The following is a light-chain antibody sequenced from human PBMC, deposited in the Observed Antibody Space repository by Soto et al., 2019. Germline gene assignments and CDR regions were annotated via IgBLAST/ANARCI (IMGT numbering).Light chain of an antibody. J-gene: IGKJ4*01. CDR1: KSVYSN. Sequence: EIVMTQSPATLSLSPGERATLSCRASKSVYSNLAWYQQKPGQTHRIIIYESSTRATGIPARFSGAGSGTEFTLTISSLQSEDFADYFCQQYQSWPLTFGGGTKVEIK. CDR2: ESS. V-gene: IGKV3-15*01. CDR3: QQYQSWPLT.